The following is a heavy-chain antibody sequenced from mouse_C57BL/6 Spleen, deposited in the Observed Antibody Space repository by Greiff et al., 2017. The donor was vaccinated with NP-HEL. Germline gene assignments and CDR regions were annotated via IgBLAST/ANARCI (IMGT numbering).Heavy chain of an antibody. D-gene: IGHD2-4*01. V-gene: IGHV1-64*01. CDR2: IHPNSGST. Sequence: QVQLQQSGAELVKPGASVKLSCKASGYTFTSYWMHWVKQRPGQGLEWIGMIHPNSGSTNYNEKFKSKATLTVDKSSSTAYMQLSSLTSEDSAVYYCARREIYYDYDFAYWGQGTLVTVSA. CDR3: ARREIYYDYDFAY. CDR1: GYTFTSYW. J-gene: IGHJ3*01.